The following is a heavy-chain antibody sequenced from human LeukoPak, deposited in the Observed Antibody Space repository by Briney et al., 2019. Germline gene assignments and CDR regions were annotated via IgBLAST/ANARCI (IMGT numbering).Heavy chain of an antibody. D-gene: IGHD2-21*02. J-gene: IGHJ4*02. CDR1: GYTFTNYY. CDR3: ARDRLRTAIFDY. V-gene: IGHV1-46*01. Sequence: GASVKVSCKASGYTFTNYYMHWVRQAPGQGLEWMGIINPSGGSTSYAQKFQGRVTMTRDTSTSTVYMELSSLRSEDTAVYYCARDRLRTAIFDYWGQGTLVTVSS. CDR2: INPSGGST.